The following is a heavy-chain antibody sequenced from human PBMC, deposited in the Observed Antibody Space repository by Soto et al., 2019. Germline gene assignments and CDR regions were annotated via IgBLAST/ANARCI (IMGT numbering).Heavy chain of an antibody. CDR1: GGSIINNYW. Sequence: ETLSLTCDVSGGSIINNYWWAWIRQSPGKGLVWIGSIYHSGTTYYNPSLESRVTISVDTSKNQFSLKLSSVTAADTAVYYCARGSIAAAAPYYYYGMDVWGQGTTVTVSS. CDR3: ARGSIAAAAPYYYYGMDV. D-gene: IGHD6-13*01. J-gene: IGHJ6*02. V-gene: IGHV4-38-2*01. CDR2: IYHSGTT.